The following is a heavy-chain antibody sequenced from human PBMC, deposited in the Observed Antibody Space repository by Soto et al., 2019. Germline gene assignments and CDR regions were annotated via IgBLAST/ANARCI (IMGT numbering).Heavy chain of an antibody. Sequence: QVQLVESGGGVVQPGRSLRLSCAASGFTFSSYAMHWVRQAPGKGLEWVAVISYDGSNKYYADSVKGRFTISRDNSKNTLYLQMNSLRAEDTAVYYCAKDPSGRYCSGGSCYRPYGMDVWGQGTTVTVSS. D-gene: IGHD2-15*01. CDR3: AKDPSGRYCSGGSCYRPYGMDV. V-gene: IGHV3-30-3*01. J-gene: IGHJ6*02. CDR2: ISYDGSNK. CDR1: GFTFSSYA.